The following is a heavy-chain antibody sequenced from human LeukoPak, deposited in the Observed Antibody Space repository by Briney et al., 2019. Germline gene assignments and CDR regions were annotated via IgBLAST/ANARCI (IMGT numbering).Heavy chain of an antibody. J-gene: IGHJ4*02. CDR3: ARLTRLSTSHDRYYLDY. CDR1: GDSISSYY. V-gene: IGHV4-4*09. D-gene: IGHD6-6*01. CDR2: IYTSGGT. Sequence: SETLSLTCTVSGDSISSYYWSWIRQPPGKGLEWIGYIYTSGGTNYIPSLKGRVTISIDTSKNQFSLKLSSVTAADSAVYYCARLTRLSTSHDRYYLDYWGQGTLVTVSS.